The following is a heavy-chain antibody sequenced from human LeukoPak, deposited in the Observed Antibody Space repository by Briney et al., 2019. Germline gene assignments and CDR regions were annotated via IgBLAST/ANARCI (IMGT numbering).Heavy chain of an antibody. CDR2: IWYDGSKK. Sequence: GGSLRLSCAASGFTFSNYGMNWVRQAPGKGLEWVAVIWYDGSKKYYADSVKGRFTMSRDNSKNTLYLQMNGLRPEDAAVYYCASQLYSSGWYYFDYWGQGTLVTVSS. CDR3: ASQLYSSGWYYFDY. D-gene: IGHD6-19*01. V-gene: IGHV3-33*01. CDR1: GFTFSNYG. J-gene: IGHJ4*02.